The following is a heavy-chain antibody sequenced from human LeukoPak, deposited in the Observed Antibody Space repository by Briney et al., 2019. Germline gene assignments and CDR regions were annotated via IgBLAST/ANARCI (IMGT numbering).Heavy chain of an antibody. V-gene: IGHV3-11*04. CDR1: GFTFSDYY. CDR2: ISSSGSTI. CDR3: ARDPRTRLYYYYYMDV. Sequence: GGSLRLSCAASGFTFSDYYMSWIRQAPGKGLEWVSYISSSGSTIYYADSVKGRFTISRDNAKNSLYLQMNSLRAEDTAVYYCARDPRTRLYYYYYMDVWGKGTTVTTSS. J-gene: IGHJ6*03. D-gene: IGHD3/OR15-3a*01.